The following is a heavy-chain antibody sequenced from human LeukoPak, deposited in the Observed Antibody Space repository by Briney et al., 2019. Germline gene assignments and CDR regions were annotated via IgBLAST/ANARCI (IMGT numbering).Heavy chain of an antibody. J-gene: IGHJ4*02. V-gene: IGHV3-23*01. D-gene: IGHD5-18*01. CDR2: TSGSGGST. Sequence: PGGSLRLSCAASGFTFSNYAMSWVRQAPGKGLEWVSGTSGSGGSTYYADSVKGHFTISRDNSKNTLYLQMNSLRAEDTAIYYCAKDLIAYSYGHAGRSNFDYWGQGTLVTASS. CDR1: GFTFSNYA. CDR3: AKDLIAYSYGHAGRSNFDY.